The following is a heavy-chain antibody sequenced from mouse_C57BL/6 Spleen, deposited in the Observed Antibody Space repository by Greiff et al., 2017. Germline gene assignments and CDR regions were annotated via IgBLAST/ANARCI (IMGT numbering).Heavy chain of an antibody. CDR2: IYPGDGDT. Sequence: VQLQQSGAELVKPGASVKISCKASGYAFSSYWMNWVKQRPGKGLEWIGQIYPGDGDTNYNGKFKGKATLTADKSSSTAYMQLSSLTSEDSAVYFCARGRTTTTAYAMDYWGQGTSVTVSS. V-gene: IGHV1-80*01. CDR3: ARGRTTTTAYAMDY. J-gene: IGHJ4*01. D-gene: IGHD1-2*01. CDR1: GYAFSSYW.